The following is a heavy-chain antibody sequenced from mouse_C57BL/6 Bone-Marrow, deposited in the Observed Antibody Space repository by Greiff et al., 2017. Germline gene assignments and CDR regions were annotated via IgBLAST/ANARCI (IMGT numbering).Heavy chain of an antibody. J-gene: IGHJ2*01. Sequence: VQLKQSGPVLVKPGASVKMSCKASGYTFTDYYMNWVKQSHGKSLEWIGVINPYNGGTSYNQKFKGKATLTVDKSSSTAYMELNSLTSEDSAVYYCARGTNWHYFDDWGQGTTLTVSS. D-gene: IGHD4-1*01. CDR3: ARGTNWHYFDD. V-gene: IGHV1-19*01. CDR2: INPYNGGT. CDR1: GYTFTDYY.